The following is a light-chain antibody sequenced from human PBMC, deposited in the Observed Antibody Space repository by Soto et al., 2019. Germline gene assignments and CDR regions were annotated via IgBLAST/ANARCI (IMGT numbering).Light chain of an antibody. CDR2: DAS. J-gene: IGKJ4*01. CDR1: QSVSSSY. V-gene: IGKV3-20*01. Sequence: ELVLTQSPGTLSLSPGERAALSGRASQSVSSSYLAWYQQKPGQAPRLLIYDASSRATGIPDRFSGGGSGTDFTLTISRLEPEDFAVYYCQQFSSYPLTFGGGTKVDIK. CDR3: QQFSSYPLT.